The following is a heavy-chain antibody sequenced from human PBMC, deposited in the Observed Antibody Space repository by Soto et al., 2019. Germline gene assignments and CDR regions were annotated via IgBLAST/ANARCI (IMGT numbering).Heavy chain of an antibody. D-gene: IGHD2-2*01. CDR2: ISSSSSYI. CDR3: ARGSCSSTSCYYY. V-gene: IGHV3-21*01. Sequence: EVQLVESGGGLVKPGGSLRLSCAASGFTFSSYSMNWVRQAPGKGLEWVSSISSSSSYIYYADSVKGRFTISRDNAKNSLYLQMNSLRAEDTAVYYCARGSCSSTSCYYYWGQGTLVTVSS. J-gene: IGHJ4*02. CDR1: GFTFSSYS.